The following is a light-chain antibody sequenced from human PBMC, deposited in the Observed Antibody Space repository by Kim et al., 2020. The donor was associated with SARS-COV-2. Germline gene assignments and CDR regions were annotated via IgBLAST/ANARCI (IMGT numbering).Light chain of an antibody. J-gene: IGKJ2*01. CDR2: GAS. V-gene: IGKV3-15*01. CDR3: HQYNDWPPGDT. CDR1: QSVSNN. Sequence: SPGERATLSGRASQSVSNNLAWYQHKPGQPPRLLIYGASTRATGVPARFSGGGSGTDFTLTVSSLQSEDFAVYYCHQYNDWPPGDTFGQGTKLEI.